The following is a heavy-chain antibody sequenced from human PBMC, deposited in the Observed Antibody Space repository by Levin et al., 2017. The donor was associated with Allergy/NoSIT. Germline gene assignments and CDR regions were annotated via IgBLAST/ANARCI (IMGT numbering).Heavy chain of an antibody. CDR2: IYYSGST. V-gene: IGHV4-31*03. Sequence: SETLYLTCTVSGGSIGSSAGYYWSWIRQHPGKGLEWIGHIYYSGSTYYNPSLRSRVTISVDRSKNQFSLKLRSATAADTAVYHCARELGYCSSTSCYTGGWFDPWGQGTLVTVSS. D-gene: IGHD2-2*02. CDR1: GGSIGSSAGYY. J-gene: IGHJ5*02. CDR3: ARELGYCSSTSCYTGGWFDP.